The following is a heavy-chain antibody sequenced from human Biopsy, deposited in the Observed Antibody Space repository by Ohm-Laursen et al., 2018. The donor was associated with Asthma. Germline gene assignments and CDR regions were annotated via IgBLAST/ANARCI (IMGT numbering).Heavy chain of an antibody. CDR3: AHTVSSRYDY. J-gene: IGHJ4*01. CDR1: GFSLTQSGVG. V-gene: IGHV2-5*02. Sequence: IQTLTLTCSFSGFSLTQSGVGVGWIRQAPGKALEWLAVIYWDDDKRYSPSLRGRLTITTDTSKRQVLLALTNVDPVDTATYFCAHTVSSRYDYWGQGTRVSVSS. D-gene: IGHD6-6*01. CDR2: IYWDDDK.